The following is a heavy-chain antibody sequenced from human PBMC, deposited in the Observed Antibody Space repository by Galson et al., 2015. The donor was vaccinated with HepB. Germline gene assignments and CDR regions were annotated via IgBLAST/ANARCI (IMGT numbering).Heavy chain of an antibody. CDR1: GGTFSSYA. J-gene: IGHJ6*02. CDR3: ARSPEGSTSWAFYYGMDV. D-gene: IGHD2-2*01. Sequence: SVKVSCKASGGTFSSYAFSWVRQAPGQGLEWMGGIIPIFGTANYAQKFQGRVTIAADESTSTVYMDLSSLKSEDTAVYYCARSPEGSTSWAFYYGMDVWGQGTTVTVSS. CDR2: IIPIFGTA. V-gene: IGHV1-69*13.